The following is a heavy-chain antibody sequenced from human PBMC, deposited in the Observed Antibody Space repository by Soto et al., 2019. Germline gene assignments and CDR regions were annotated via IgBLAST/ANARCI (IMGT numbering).Heavy chain of an antibody. V-gene: IGHV1-69*01. CDR3: ARGRGLYNSGRSQLDS. J-gene: IGHJ4*02. CDR2: IIPRFGTT. CDR1: GDSFSKYT. Sequence: QVQLVQSGAEVEKPGSSVRVSCKASGDSFSKYTVNWVRQAPRQGLEWMGGIIPRFGTTNYAPTLQDRVKITADESMNTVYMELSSLRSEDTALYYCARGRGLYNSGRSQLDSWGQGTLVTVSS. D-gene: IGHD1-26*01.